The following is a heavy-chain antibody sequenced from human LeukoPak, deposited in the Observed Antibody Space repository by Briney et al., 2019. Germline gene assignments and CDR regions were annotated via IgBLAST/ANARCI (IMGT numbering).Heavy chain of an antibody. CDR3: AGGHYPLEY. Sequence: SDTPSLTCSVSGGSINSGYWSWVRQPPGKGLEWIGLLYPSGSTNYNPSLKSRVTISVDTSRTQFSLKLSSMTAADTAVYYCAGGHYPLEYWGQGTLVTVSS. D-gene: IGHD1-26*01. V-gene: IGHV4-59*07. CDR1: GGSINSGY. CDR2: LYPSGST. J-gene: IGHJ4*02.